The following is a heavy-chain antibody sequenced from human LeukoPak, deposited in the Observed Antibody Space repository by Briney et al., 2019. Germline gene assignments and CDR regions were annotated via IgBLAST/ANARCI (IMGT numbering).Heavy chain of an antibody. CDR3: ARDRMTSWSNSWTSSGISNNWFDP. J-gene: IGHJ5*02. CDR2: ISAYTTNT. CDR1: GYTFTSYG. Sequence: ASVKVSCKASGYTFTSYGISWVRQAPGLGLEWMGWISAYTTNTNYAQKLQGRVTMTTDTSTSTAYMELRSLRADDTAVYYCARDRMTSWSNSWTSSGISNNWFDPWGQGTLVIVSS. D-gene: IGHD6-25*01. V-gene: IGHV1-18*01.